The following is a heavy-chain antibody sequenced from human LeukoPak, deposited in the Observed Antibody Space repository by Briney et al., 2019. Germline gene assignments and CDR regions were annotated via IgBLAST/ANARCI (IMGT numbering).Heavy chain of an antibody. CDR3: AKDDSGGYFPDF. CDR2: IYSGGDT. CDR1: GFTVSSNY. Sequence: GGSLRLSCTASGFTVSSNYMNWVRQAPGRGLEWVSVIYSGGDTNYADSVKGRFTISRDNSKNTLYLQMNSLRAEDTALYYCAKDDSGGYFPDFWGQGTLVTVSS. J-gene: IGHJ4*02. D-gene: IGHD3-22*01. V-gene: IGHV3-53*01.